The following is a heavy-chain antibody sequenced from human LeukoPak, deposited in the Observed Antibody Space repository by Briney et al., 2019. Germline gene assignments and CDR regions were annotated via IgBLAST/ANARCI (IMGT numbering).Heavy chain of an antibody. CDR3: AKGSVVPAT. Sequence: GGSLRLSCAASGCTISSYAMSWDRQAPGKGLEWVSAIGGSGGSTYYADSVKGRFTISRANSKNTLYLQMNSLRAEDTAIYYCAKGSVVPATGGQGTLVTVSS. CDR2: IGGSGGST. V-gene: IGHV3-23*01. CDR1: GCTISSYA. J-gene: IGHJ4*02. D-gene: IGHD2-2*01.